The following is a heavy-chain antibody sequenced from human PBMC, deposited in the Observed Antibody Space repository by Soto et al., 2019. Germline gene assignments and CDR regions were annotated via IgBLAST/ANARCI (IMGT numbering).Heavy chain of an antibody. CDR2: INPNSGGT. V-gene: IGHV1-2*04. CDR3: ARSGVVVVVMDAFDI. CDR1: GYTFTGYY. D-gene: IGHD2-15*01. Sequence: ASVKVSCKASGYTFTGYYMHWVRQAPGQGLEWMGWINPNSGGTNYAQKFQGWVTMTRDTSISTAYMELSRLRSDDTAVYYCARSGVVVVVMDAFDIWGQGTMVTVSS. J-gene: IGHJ3*02.